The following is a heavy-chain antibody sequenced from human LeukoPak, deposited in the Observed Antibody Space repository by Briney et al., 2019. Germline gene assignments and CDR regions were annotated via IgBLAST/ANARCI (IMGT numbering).Heavy chain of an antibody. Sequence: SETLSLTCSVSGGSISNFHWSWIRQPAGKGLEWIGRIYTSGGTTYNPSLKSRVTISLDTSKNQLSLKLSSVTAADTAVYYCARVAGITMIVVFISDAFDIWGQGTMVTVSS. D-gene: IGHD3-22*01. CDR2: IYTSGGT. CDR3: ARVAGITMIVVFISDAFDI. CDR1: GGSISNFH. V-gene: IGHV4-4*07. J-gene: IGHJ3*02.